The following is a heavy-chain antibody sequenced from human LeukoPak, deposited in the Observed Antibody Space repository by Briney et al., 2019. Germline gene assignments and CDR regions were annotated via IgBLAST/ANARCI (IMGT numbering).Heavy chain of an antibody. CDR3: ARGLILGYCSGGSCFDLHFDY. CDR2: INHSGST. D-gene: IGHD2-15*01. J-gene: IGHJ4*02. Sequence: GSLRLSCAASGFTFSDYYMSWIRQPPRKGLEWIGEINHSGSTNYNPSLKSRVTISVDTSKNQFSLKLSSVTAADTAVYYCARGLILGYCSGGSCFDLHFDYWGQGTLVTVSS. CDR1: GFTFSDYY. V-gene: IGHV4-34*01.